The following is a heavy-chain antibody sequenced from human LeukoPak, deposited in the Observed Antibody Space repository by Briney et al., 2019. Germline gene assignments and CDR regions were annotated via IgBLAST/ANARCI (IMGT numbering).Heavy chain of an antibody. V-gene: IGHV1-2*02. J-gene: IGHJ4*02. CDR3: ARDGYFDYNFDY. Sequence: ASVKVSCKASGYSFSDYYMYWVRQAPGQGLEWMGWINPNSGVTNYAQNFQGRVTMTRDTSISTAYMELTRLRSDDTAVYYCARDGYFDYNFDYWGQGTLVTVSS. CDR2: INPNSGVT. D-gene: IGHD3-9*01. CDR1: GYSFSDYY.